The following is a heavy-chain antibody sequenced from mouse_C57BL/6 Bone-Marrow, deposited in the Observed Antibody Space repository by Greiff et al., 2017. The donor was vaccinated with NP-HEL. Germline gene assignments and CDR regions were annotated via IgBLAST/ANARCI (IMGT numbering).Heavy chain of an antibody. Sequence: VQLQQPGAELVRPGSSVKLSCKASGYTFTSYWMDWVKQRPGPGLEWIGNIYPSDSETHYNQKFKDKATLTVDKSSSTAYMQLSSLTSEDSAVYYCARGISFSWFAYWGQGTLVTVSA. CDR3: ARGISFSWFAY. CDR1: GYTFTSYW. J-gene: IGHJ3*01. CDR2: IYPSDSET. D-gene: IGHD3-1*01. V-gene: IGHV1-61*01.